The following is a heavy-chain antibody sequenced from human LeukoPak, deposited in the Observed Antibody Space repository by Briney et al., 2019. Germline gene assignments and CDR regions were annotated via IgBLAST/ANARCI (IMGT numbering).Heavy chain of an antibody. CDR2: INPNSGGT. Sequence: VSVKVSCKASGYTFTGYYMHWVRQAPGQGLEWMGWINPNSGGTNYAQKFQGRVTMTRDTSISTAYMELSRLRSDDTAVYYCARTKRYNWNNRDFDYWGQGTLVTVSS. CDR1: GYTFTGYY. V-gene: IGHV1-2*02. J-gene: IGHJ4*02. D-gene: IGHD1/OR15-1a*01. CDR3: ARTKRYNWNNRDFDY.